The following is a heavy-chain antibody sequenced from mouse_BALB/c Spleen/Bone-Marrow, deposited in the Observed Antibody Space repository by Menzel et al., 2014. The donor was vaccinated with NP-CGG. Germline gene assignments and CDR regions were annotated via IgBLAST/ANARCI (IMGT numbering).Heavy chain of an antibody. CDR2: INGNGGST. D-gene: IGHD2-1*01. CDR1: GFTFSNYG. Sequence: EVKVVESGGGLVQPGGSLKLSCAASGFTFSNYGMSWVRQTPDKRLELVATINGNGGSTYYPDSVKGRFTISRDTAKNTLCLLMSSLKSEETAMYYCVRGNYGNYVDYFDFWGQGTTLTVSS. J-gene: IGHJ2*01. V-gene: IGHV5-6-3*01. CDR3: VRGNYGNYVDYFDF.